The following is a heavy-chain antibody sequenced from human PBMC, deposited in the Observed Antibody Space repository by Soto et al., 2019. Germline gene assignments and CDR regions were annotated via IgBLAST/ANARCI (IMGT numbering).Heavy chain of an antibody. Sequence: PSETLSLTCTVSGGSISSGNYYWSWIRQPPGKGLEWIGFISYSGSAYYNPSLKSRVTISVDTSKNQFSLNLSFVTAADTAVYYCATMGTPATGLYYFDYWGQGTLVTSPQ. CDR2: ISYSGSA. D-gene: IGHD2-15*01. V-gene: IGHV4-30-4*01. CDR1: GGSISSGNYY. J-gene: IGHJ4*02. CDR3: ATMGTPATGLYYFDY.